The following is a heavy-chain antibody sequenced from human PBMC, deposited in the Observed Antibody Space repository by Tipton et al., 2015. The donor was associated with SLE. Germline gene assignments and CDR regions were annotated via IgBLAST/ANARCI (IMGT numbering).Heavy chain of an antibody. CDR1: GGSISSYY. D-gene: IGHD6-13*01. Sequence: LRLSCTVSGGSISSYYWSWIRQPAEKGLEWIGHVYTSGSTNYNPSLRSRLTMSVDTSKNQFSLKLSSVTAADTAVYYCARHPKIAAPGTSAFDIWGQGTMVTVSS. CDR2: VYTSGST. J-gene: IGHJ3*02. CDR3: ARHPKIAAPGTSAFDI. V-gene: IGHV4-4*07.